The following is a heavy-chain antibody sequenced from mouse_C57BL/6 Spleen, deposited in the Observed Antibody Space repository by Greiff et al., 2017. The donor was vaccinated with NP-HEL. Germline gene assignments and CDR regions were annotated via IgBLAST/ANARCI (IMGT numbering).Heavy chain of an antibody. Sequence: VQLQQPGAELVMPGASVKLSCKASGYTFTSYWMHWVKQRPGQGLEWIGEIDPSDSYTNYNQKFKGKSTLTVDKSSSTAYMQRSSLTSEDSAVYYCARKTTYLCDYWGQGTTLTVSS. CDR2: IDPSDSYT. V-gene: IGHV1-69*01. CDR3: ARKTTYLCDY. D-gene: IGHD6-1*01. CDR1: GYTFTSYW. J-gene: IGHJ2*01.